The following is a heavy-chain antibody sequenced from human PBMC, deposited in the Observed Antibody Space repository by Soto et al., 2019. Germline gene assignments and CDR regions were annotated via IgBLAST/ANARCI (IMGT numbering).Heavy chain of an antibody. D-gene: IGHD1-7*01. CDR3: ARTDNWNYVDSWFDP. J-gene: IGHJ5*02. V-gene: IGHV1-18*01. CDR1: GYTFTSYG. CDR2: ISAYNGNT. Sequence: GASVKVSCKASGYTFTSYGISWVRQAPGQGLKWMGWISAYNGNTNYAQKLQGRVTMTTDTSTSTAYMELRSLRSDDTAVYYCARTDNWNYVDSWFDPWGQGTLVTVSS.